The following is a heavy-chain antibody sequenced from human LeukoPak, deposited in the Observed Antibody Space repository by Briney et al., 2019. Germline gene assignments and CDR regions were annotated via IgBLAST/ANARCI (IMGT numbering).Heavy chain of an antibody. D-gene: IGHD3-22*01. CDR1: GYTFTSYG. V-gene: IGHV1-18*01. CDR2: ISASNGNT. CDR3: ARDLNPFSSGYYKDY. Sequence: ASVKVSCKASGYTFTSYGISWARQAPGQGLEWMGWISASNGNTNYAQKLQGRVTMTTDTSTSTAYMELRSLRSDDTAVYYCARDLNPFSSGYYKDYWGQGTLVTVSS. J-gene: IGHJ4*02.